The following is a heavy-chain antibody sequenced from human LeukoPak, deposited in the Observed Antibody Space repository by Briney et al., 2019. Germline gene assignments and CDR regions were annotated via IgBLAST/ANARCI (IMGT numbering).Heavy chain of an antibody. J-gene: IGHJ6*04. CDR2: ISYDGSNK. CDR3: AKDEYSSSWYYYYYGMDV. CDR1: GFTFSSYG. Sequence: GGSLRLSCAASGFTFSSYGMHWVRQAPGKGLEWVAVISYDGSNKYYADSVKGRFTIFRDNSKNTLYLQMNSLRAEDTAVYYCAKDEYSSSWYYYYYGMDVWGKGTTVTVSS. D-gene: IGHD6-13*01. V-gene: IGHV3-30*18.